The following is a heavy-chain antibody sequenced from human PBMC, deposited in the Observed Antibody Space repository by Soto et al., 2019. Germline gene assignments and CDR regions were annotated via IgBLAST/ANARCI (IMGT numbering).Heavy chain of an antibody. J-gene: IGHJ4*02. Sequence: GGSLRLSCAASGFTVSSNYMSWVRQAPGKGLEWVSAISGSGGSTYYADSVKGRFTISRDNSKNTLYLQMNSLRAEDTAVYYCAKELLWFGETRAPIDYWGQGTLVTVSS. CDR3: AKELLWFGETRAPIDY. CDR2: ISGSGGST. V-gene: IGHV3-23*01. CDR1: GFTVSSNY. D-gene: IGHD3-10*01.